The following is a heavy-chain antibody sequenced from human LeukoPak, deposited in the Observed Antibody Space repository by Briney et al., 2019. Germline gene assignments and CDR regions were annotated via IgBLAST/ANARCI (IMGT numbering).Heavy chain of an antibody. CDR1: GFTFEDYA. CDR3: ANERRSGTEYADFDH. V-gene: IGHV3-43*02. J-gene: IGHJ4*02. D-gene: IGHD1-26*01. Sequence: GVSLRLSCAASGFTFEDYAMHGVRQAPGEALEWVSLIREDGRTTYYGDSVKGRFAISRDNSKKSVYLQINSLRTEDTDLYYCANERRSGTEYADFDHWGKGNLVPVSS. CDR2: IREDGRTT.